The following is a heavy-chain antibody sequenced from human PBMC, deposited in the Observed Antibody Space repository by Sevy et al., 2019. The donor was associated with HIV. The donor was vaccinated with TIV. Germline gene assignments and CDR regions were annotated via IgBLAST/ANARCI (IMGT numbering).Heavy chain of an antibody. CDR1: GFTFSSYG. V-gene: IGHV3-30*18. D-gene: IGHD3-16*02. J-gene: IGHJ4*02. CDR2: ISFDGSNK. CDR3: AKAGGKYIGIIDY. Sequence: GGSLRLSCAASGFTFSSYGMHWVRQAPGKGLEWVAVISFDGSNKYYADSVKGRFTISRDNSKNTLYLQMNSLRAEDTAVYYCAKAGGKYIGIIDYWGQGTLVTVSS.